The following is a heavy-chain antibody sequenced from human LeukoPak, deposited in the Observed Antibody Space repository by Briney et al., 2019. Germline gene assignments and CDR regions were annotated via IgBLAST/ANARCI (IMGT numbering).Heavy chain of an antibody. CDR2: MCGTAGCT. V-gene: IGHV3-23*01. Sequence: GGSLRLSCAASGFTFSDYYMSWVRQAPGKGLEWVASMCGTAGCTFYPDSVKGRFTISRDNSKNVLYLRMNSLTAEDTAIYYCAKDRPNFHENSGHYYRRDGDSWGQGTLVTVSS. J-gene: IGHJ5*01. D-gene: IGHD3-22*01. CDR1: GFTFSDYY. CDR3: AKDRPNFHENSGHYYRRDGDS.